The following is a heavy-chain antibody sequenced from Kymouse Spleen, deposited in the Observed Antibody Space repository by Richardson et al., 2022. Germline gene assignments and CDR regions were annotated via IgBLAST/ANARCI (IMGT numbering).Heavy chain of an antibody. J-gene: IGHJ6*02. D-gene: IGHD3-3*01. CDR1: GFTFSSYG. CDR2: ISYDGSNK. CDR3: AKGLPNWYYDFWSGYPNGMDV. Sequence: QVQLVESGGGVVQPGRSLRLSCAASGFTFSSYGMHWVRQAPGKGLEWVAVISYDGSNKYYADSVKGRFTISRDNSKNTLYLQMNSLRAEDTAVYYCAKGLPNWYYDFWSGYPNGMDVWGQGTTVTVSS. V-gene: IGHV3-30*18.